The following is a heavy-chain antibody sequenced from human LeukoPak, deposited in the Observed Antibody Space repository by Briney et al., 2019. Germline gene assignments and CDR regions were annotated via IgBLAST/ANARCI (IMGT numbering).Heavy chain of an antibody. Sequence: ASVKVSCKASGYTFTGYYMHWVRQAPGQGLEWMGWINPNSGGTNYAQKFQSRVTMTRDTSISTAYMELSRLRSDDTAVYYCAIAYGGKFLLVGGLVGPNSGSSQSKYYYYYMDVWGKGTTVTVSS. CDR2: INPNSGGT. J-gene: IGHJ6*03. CDR1: GYTFTGYY. V-gene: IGHV1-2*02. CDR3: AIAYGGKFLLVGGLVGPNSGSSQSKYYYYYMDV. D-gene: IGHD4-23*01.